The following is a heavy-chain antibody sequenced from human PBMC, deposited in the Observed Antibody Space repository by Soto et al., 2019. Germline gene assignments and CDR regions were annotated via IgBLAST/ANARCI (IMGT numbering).Heavy chain of an antibody. CDR1: GFTFSSYA. V-gene: IGHV3-23*01. CDR2: ISGSGGST. J-gene: IGHJ4*02. Sequence: EVQLLESGGGLVQPGGSLRLSCAASGFTFSSYAMSWVRQAPGKGLEWVSAISGSGGSTYYADSVKGRFTISRENSKNTLYLQMNSLRAEDTAVYYCAKDSSPSVGATLGPLYWGQGTLVTVSS. CDR3: AKDSSPSVGATLGPLY. D-gene: IGHD1-26*01.